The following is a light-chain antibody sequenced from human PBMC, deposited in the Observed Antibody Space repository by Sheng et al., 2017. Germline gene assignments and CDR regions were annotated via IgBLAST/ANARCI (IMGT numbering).Light chain of an antibody. CDR2: GAF. J-gene: IGKJ2*01. CDR1: QSVSSY. Sequence: EIVLTQSPATLSLSPGERATLSCRASQSVSSYLAWYQHKPGQAPRLLIFGAFTRATGIPARFSGSGPGTHFTLTISSLDPEDFAVYYCLQRNNWPQYTFGQGTKAGD. CDR3: LQRNNWPQYT. V-gene: IGKV3D-11*02.